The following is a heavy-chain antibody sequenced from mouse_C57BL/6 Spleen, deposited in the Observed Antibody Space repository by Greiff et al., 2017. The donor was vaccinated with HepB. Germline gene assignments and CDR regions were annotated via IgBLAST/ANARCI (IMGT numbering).Heavy chain of an antibody. V-gene: IGHV1-26*01. CDR3: GREEGGSHWFAY. CDR1: GYTFTDYY. J-gene: IGHJ3*01. Sequence: EVQLQQSGPELVKPGASVKISCKASGYTFTDYYMNWVKQSHGKSLEWIGDINPNNGGTSYNKKFKGKATLTVDKSSSTAYMELRSLSSEASAVYYCGREEGGSHWFAYWGQGTLVTVSA. CDR2: INPNNGGT. D-gene: IGHD1-1*01.